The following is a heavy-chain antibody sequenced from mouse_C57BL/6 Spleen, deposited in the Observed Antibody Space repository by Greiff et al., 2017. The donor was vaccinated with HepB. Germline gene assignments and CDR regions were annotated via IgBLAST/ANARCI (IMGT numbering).Heavy chain of an antibody. V-gene: IGHV1-81*01. CDR3: ARFRYYGSSSWYFDV. J-gene: IGHJ1*03. D-gene: IGHD1-1*01. Sequence: VQLQQSGAELARPGASVKLSCKASGYTFTSYGISWVKQRTGQGLEWIGEIYPRSGNTYYNEKFKGKATLTADKSSSTAYMELRSLTSEDSAVYFCARFRYYGSSSWYFDVWGTGTTVTVSS. CDR2: IYPRSGNT. CDR1: GYTFTSYG.